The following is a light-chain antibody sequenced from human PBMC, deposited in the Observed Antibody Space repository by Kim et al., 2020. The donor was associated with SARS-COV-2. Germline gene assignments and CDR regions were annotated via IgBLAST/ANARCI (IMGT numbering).Light chain of an antibody. CDR3: QSFDSSLSGWV. J-gene: IGLJ3*02. Sequence: RVTIACTGGSSNSGAGYDVQWFQRLPGTAPKLLIYAYTNRPSGVPDRVSGSKSGTSASLAITGLQAEDEADYYCQSFDSSLSGWVFGGGTQLTVL. CDR2: AYT. CDR1: SSNSGAGYD. V-gene: IGLV1-40*01.